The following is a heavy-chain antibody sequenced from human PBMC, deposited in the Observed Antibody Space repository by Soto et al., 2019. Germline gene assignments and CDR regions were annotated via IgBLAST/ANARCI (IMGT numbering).Heavy chain of an antibody. CDR2: INTVSSKT. V-gene: IGHV1-3*04. J-gene: IGHJ4*02. CDR1: GYPLTSYG. D-gene: IGHD3-9*01. CDR3: AWAMPTAGYRYFDQ. Sequence: QVDLVQSGAEVKEPGASVRISCEASGYPLTSYGIHWVRQATGQRLEWMGWINTVSSKTRYSPEFQARVAITRDTSASTAYMELNSWRSEDTAVYSGAWAMPTAGYRYFDQLGQGTLFTVSS.